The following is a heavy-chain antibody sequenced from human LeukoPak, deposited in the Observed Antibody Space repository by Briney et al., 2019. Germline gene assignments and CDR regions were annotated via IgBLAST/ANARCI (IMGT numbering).Heavy chain of an antibody. J-gene: IGHJ5*02. D-gene: IGHD1-26*01. CDR2: INHSGST. CDR3: ARGPDSGSYYAWFDP. Sequence: PSETLSLTCAVYDGSFSGYYWSWIRQPPGKGLEWIGEINHSGSTNYNPSLMSRVTISVDTSKNQFSLGLSSVTAADTAVYYCARGPDSGSYYAWFDPWGQGTLVTVSS. CDR1: DGSFSGYY. V-gene: IGHV4-34*01.